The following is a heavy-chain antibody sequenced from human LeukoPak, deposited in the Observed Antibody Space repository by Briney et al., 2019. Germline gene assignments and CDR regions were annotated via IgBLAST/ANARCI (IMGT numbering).Heavy chain of an antibody. Sequence: SVKVSCKASGGTFISYAISWVRQAPGQGLEWMGRIIPILGIANYAQKFQGRVTITADKSTSTAYMELSSLRSEDTAVYYCARDEEAAAGTTGYWGQGTLVTVSS. D-gene: IGHD6-13*01. CDR2: IIPILGIA. CDR1: GGTFISYA. CDR3: ARDEEAAAGTTGY. J-gene: IGHJ4*02. V-gene: IGHV1-69*04.